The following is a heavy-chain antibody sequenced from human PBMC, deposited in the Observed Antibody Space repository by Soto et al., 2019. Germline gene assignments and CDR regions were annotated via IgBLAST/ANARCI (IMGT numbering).Heavy chain of an antibody. CDR1: GFTFSSYA. D-gene: IGHD2-8*01. V-gene: IGHV3-23*01. CDR2: ISGSGGST. CDR3: AKRNNIVLMVPWFYP. Sequence: GGSLRLSCAASGFTFSSYAMSWVRQAPGKGLEWVSAISGSGGSTYYADSVKGRFTISRDNSKNTLYLQMNSLRAEDTAVYYCAKRNNIVLMVPWFYPWGQGTLVTVSS. J-gene: IGHJ5*02.